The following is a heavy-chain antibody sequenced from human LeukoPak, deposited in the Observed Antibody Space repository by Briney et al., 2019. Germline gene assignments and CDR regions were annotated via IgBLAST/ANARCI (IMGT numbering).Heavy chain of an antibody. CDR2: INPSGGST. Sequence: ASVKVSCKASGYTFTSYYMHWVRQAPGQGLEWMGIINPSGGSTSYAQKFQGRVTMTRDMSTSTVCMELSSLRSEDTAVYYCATTYYYDSSGYSWYFDLWGRGTLVTVSS. D-gene: IGHD3-22*01. CDR1: GYTFTSYY. V-gene: IGHV1-46*01. J-gene: IGHJ2*01. CDR3: ATTYYYDSSGYSWYFDL.